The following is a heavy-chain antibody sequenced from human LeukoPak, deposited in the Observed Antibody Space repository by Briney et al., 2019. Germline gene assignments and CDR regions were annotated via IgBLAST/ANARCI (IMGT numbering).Heavy chain of an antibody. CDR1: GDSISNYY. D-gene: IGHD6-19*01. CDR2: MYNRGST. CDR3: ARAEKAVTGTLDS. J-gene: IGHJ4*02. Sequence: PSETLSLTCIVSGDSISNYYWSWIRQSPGKELEWIGYMYNRGSTIYNPSLKSRVTISTDTSKNQFSLRLTSVTAAHTAVYYCARAEKAVTGTLDSWGQGTLITVSS. V-gene: IGHV4-59*01.